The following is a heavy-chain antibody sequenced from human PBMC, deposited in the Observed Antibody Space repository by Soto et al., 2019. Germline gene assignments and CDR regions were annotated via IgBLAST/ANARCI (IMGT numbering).Heavy chain of an antibody. CDR3: AKVVGLDYDFWSGYPVMGCFQH. Sequence: GGSLRLSCAASGFTFSSYAMSWVRQAPGKGLEWVSAISGSGGSTYYADSVKGRFTISRDNSKNTLYLQMNSLRAEDTAVYCCAKVVGLDYDFWSGYPVMGCFQHWGQGTLVTVSS. J-gene: IGHJ1*01. D-gene: IGHD3-3*01. CDR1: GFTFSSYA. V-gene: IGHV3-23*01. CDR2: ISGSGGST.